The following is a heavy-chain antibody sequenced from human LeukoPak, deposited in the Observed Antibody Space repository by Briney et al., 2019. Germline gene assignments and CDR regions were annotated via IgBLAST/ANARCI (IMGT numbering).Heavy chain of an antibody. CDR2: IDPSDSYT. CDR1: GYSFPSYW. V-gene: IGHV5-10-1*01. CDR3: ARPAGVKYVGYYYGMDV. J-gene: IGHJ6*04. Sequence: GESLKISCKGSGYSFPSYWISWVRQMPGKGLGWMGRIDPSDSYTNYSPSFQGHVTISADKSISTAYLQWSSLKASDTAMYYCARPAGVKYVGYYYGMDVWGKGTTVTVSS. D-gene: IGHD3-10*01.